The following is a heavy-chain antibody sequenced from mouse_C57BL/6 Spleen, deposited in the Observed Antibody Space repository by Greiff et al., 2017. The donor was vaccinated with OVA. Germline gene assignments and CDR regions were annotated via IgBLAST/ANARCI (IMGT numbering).Heavy chain of an antibody. CDR2: IDPSDSET. CDR3: ARLDYGPYYFDD. J-gene: IGHJ2*01. Sequence: VQLQQPGAELVRPGSSVKLSCKASGYTFPSYWMHWVKQRPIQGLEWIGNIDPSDSETHYTQKFKDKATLTVDKSSSTAYMQLSSLTSEDSAVYYCARLDYGPYYFDDWGQGTTLTVSS. V-gene: IGHV1-52*01. CDR1: GYTFPSYW. D-gene: IGHD1-1*01.